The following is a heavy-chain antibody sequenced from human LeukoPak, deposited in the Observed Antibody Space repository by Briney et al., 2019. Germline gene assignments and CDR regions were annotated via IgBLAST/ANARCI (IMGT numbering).Heavy chain of an antibody. J-gene: IGHJ4*02. CDR1: GFRLSTYW. D-gene: IGHD6-13*01. CDR3: ARDGKSAALDY. CDR2: IKQDGSEK. V-gene: IGHV3-7*01. Sequence: GGSLRLSCAASGFRLSTYWMSWVRQAPGKGLEWVANIKQDGSEKCYVDSVKGRFTNSRDNGKNSLYLQMNSLRAEDTAVYYCARDGKSAALDYWGQGTLVTVSS.